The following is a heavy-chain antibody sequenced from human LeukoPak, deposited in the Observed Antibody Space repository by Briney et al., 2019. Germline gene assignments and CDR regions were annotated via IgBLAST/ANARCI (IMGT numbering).Heavy chain of an antibody. Sequence: PGGSLRLSCEVSGFTVSSNYITWVRQAPGKGLEWVSSISSSSSYIYYADSVKGRFTISRDNSKDTLYLQMSSVRVDDTAVYYCARDRGRYYDSRGFYWGYYFDSWGQGILVTVST. CDR3: ARDRGRYYDSRGFYWGYYFDS. V-gene: IGHV3-21*04. D-gene: IGHD3-22*01. CDR2: ISSSSSYI. J-gene: IGHJ4*02. CDR1: GFTVSSNY.